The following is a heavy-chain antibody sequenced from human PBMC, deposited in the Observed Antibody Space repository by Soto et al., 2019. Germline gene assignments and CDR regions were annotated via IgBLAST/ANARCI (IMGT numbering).Heavy chain of an antibody. V-gene: IGHV3-9*01. Sequence: QLVESGGGLVQPGRSLRLSCAASGFTFDDFAMHWVRQAPGKGLEWISGINWNSGDIDYADSVRGRFTISRDNAKNALYLQMTSVRAEDAAFYYCVKDFGASCAYWYFDLWGRGTLVTVSS. J-gene: IGHJ2*01. CDR3: VKDFGASCAYWYFDL. CDR1: GFTFDDFA. D-gene: IGHD1-26*01. CDR2: INWNSGDI.